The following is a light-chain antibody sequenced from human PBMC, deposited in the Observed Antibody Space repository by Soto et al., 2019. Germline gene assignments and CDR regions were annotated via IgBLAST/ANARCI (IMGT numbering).Light chain of an antibody. Sequence: QSALTQPASVSGSPGQSITIYCTGTSSDVGGYNFVSWYQQHPGKAPKFMIYDVSNRPSGVSNRFSGSKSGNTASLTISGLQAEDEADYYCSSYTSSSTLRVVFGVGTKLTVL. V-gene: IGLV2-14*03. CDR1: SSDVGGYNF. CDR3: SSYTSSSTLRVV. J-gene: IGLJ2*01. CDR2: DVS.